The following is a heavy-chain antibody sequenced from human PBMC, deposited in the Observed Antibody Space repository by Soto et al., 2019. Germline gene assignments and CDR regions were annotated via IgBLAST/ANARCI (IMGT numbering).Heavy chain of an antibody. Sequence: QVQLVESGGGVVQPGTSLRLSCAASGFTFSRFGMHWVRQAPGKGLEWVGVILNDGSNEKYADSVKGRFTISRDNSKNTLYLQMNSLRAEGTAVYYCARDDDFDDNGLDYWGQGTLVTVSS. V-gene: IGHV3-33*01. CDR3: ARDDDFDDNGLDY. D-gene: IGHD4-17*01. CDR2: ILNDGSNE. J-gene: IGHJ4*02. CDR1: GFTFSRFG.